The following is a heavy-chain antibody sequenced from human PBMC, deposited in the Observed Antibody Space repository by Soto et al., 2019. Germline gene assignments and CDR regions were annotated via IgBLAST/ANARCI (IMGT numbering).Heavy chain of an antibody. CDR1: EFTFSTYA. Sequence: GGSLRLSCAASEFTFSTYAMNWVRQAPGKGLEWVSYISSSSQNIRYADSVKGRFTISRDNAKNSLYLQMNSLRAEDTVVYYCARDQSRGQVFYYYMDVWGKGTTVTVSS. V-gene: IGHV3-48*01. D-gene: IGHD3-10*01. CDR2: ISSSSQNI. J-gene: IGHJ6*03. CDR3: ARDQSRGQVFYYYMDV.